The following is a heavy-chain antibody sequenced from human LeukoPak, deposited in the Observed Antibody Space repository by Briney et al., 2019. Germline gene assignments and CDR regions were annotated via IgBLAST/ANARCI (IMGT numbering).Heavy chain of an antibody. V-gene: IGHV3-48*01. CDR1: GFTFSSYS. CDR2: ISVSSRNVI. D-gene: IGHD5-18*01. Sequence: GGSLRLSCAASGFTFSSYSMNWVRQAPGKGLEWLSYISVSSRNVIDYADSVKGRFTVSREDAKNSLYLQMNSLRAGDTAVYYCVREARGYHYTYFDYWGQGTLVTVSS. CDR3: VREARGYHYTYFDY. J-gene: IGHJ4*02.